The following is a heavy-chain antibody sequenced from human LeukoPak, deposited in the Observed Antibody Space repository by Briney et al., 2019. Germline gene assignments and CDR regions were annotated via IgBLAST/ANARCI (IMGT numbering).Heavy chain of an antibody. J-gene: IGHJ4*02. D-gene: IGHD3-3*01. CDR2: ISSSGSTI. CDR1: GFTFSDYY. V-gene: IGHV3-11*01. Sequence: GGSLRLSCAASGFTFSDYYMSWIRQAPGKGLEWVSYISSSGSTIYYADSVKGRFTISRDNAKNSLYLQMNSLRAEDTAVYYCARDPTLNDFWSGYSGYWGQGTLATVSS. CDR3: ARDPTLNDFWSGYSGY.